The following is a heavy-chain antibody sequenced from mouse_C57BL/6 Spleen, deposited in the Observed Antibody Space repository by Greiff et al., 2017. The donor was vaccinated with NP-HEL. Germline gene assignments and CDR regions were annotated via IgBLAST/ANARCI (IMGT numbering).Heavy chain of an antibody. J-gene: IGHJ2*01. CDR3: AREGTVAFDY. V-gene: IGHV5-17*01. D-gene: IGHD1-1*01. CDR2: ISSGSSTI. Sequence: EVMLVESGGGLVKPGGSLKLSCAASGFTFSDYGMHWVRQAPEKGLEWVAYISSGSSTIYYADTVKGRFTISRDNAKNTLFLQMTSLRSEDTAMYYCAREGTVAFDYWGQGTTLTVSS. CDR1: GFTFSDYG.